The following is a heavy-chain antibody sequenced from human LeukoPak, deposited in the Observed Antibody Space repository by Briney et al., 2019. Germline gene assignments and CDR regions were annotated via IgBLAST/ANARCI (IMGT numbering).Heavy chain of an antibody. Sequence: GESLRISCKGSGYSFTSYWIGWVRQMPGKGLEWMGIIYPGDSDTRYSPSFQGQVTISADKSISTAYLQWSSLKASDTAMYYCARRTYCSSTSCLYYFDYWGQGTLVTVSS. CDR1: GYSFTSYW. CDR2: IYPGDSDT. CDR3: ARRTYCSSTSCLYYFDY. V-gene: IGHV5-51*01. D-gene: IGHD2-2*01. J-gene: IGHJ4*02.